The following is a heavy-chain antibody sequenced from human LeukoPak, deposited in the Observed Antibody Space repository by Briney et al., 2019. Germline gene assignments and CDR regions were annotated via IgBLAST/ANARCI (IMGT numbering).Heavy chain of an antibody. CDR2: ISSSGSTI. CDR1: GFTFSSYE. J-gene: IGHJ3*02. CDR3: ARDGSRSHDEAFDI. Sequence: GGSLRLSCAASGFTFSSYEMNWVRQAPGKGLEWVSYISSSGSTIYYADSVKGRFTISRDNAKNSLYLQMNSLRAEDTAVYYCARDGSRSHDEAFDIWGQGTMVTFSS. V-gene: IGHV3-48*03.